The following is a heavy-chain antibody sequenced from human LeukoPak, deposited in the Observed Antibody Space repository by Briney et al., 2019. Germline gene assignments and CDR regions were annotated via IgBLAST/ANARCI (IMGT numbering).Heavy chain of an antibody. CDR2: ISGSGGST. CDR3: AKDRRKGMATSGSTYYFDY. V-gene: IGHV3-23*01. Sequence: GGSLRLSCAASGFTFSSYAMSWVRQAPGKGLEWVSAISGSGGSTYYADSVKGRFTISRDNSKNTLYLQMNSLRTEDTAVYYCAKDRRKGMATSGSTYYFDYWGQGTLVTVSS. CDR1: GFTFSSYA. J-gene: IGHJ4*02. D-gene: IGHD5-12*01.